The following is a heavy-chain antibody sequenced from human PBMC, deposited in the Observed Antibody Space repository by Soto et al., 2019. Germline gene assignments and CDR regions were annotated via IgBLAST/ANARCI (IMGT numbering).Heavy chain of an antibody. CDR2: ISGSGGST. Sequence: GGSLRLSCAASGFTFSSYAMSWVRQAPGKGLEWVSAISGSGGSTYYADSVKGRFTISRDNSKNTLYLQMNSLRAEDTAVYYCAKDSGPYSGYDSYYFDYWGQGTLVTVSS. CDR3: AKDSGPYSGYDSYYFDY. J-gene: IGHJ4*02. D-gene: IGHD5-12*01. CDR1: GFTFSSYA. V-gene: IGHV3-23*01.